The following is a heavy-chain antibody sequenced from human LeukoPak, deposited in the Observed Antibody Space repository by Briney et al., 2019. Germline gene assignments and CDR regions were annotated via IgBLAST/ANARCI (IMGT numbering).Heavy chain of an antibody. D-gene: IGHD6-13*01. V-gene: IGHV3-7*01. Sequence: PGGSLRLSCAASGFIFSTYWMSWVRQAPGKGLEWVANIKQDGSEKYYVDSVKGRFTIPRDNAKNSLYLQMNSLRAEDTAMYYCARDSAGNDYWGQGTLVTVSS. CDR2: IKQDGSEK. CDR1: GFIFSTYW. J-gene: IGHJ4*02. CDR3: ARDSAGNDY.